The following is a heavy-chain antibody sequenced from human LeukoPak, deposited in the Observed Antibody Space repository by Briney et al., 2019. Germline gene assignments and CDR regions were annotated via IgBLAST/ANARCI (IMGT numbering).Heavy chain of an antibody. CDR2: IYWNDDK. J-gene: IGHJ4*02. Sequence: SGPTLVNPPQPLTLTCTFSGFSLSTSGVGVGWIHQPPGKALEWLALIYWNDDKRYSPSLERRLTITKDTSKNQVVLTMTNMDPVDTATYYCARGGSSLSFDFWGQGTLVTVSS. CDR1: GFSLSTSGVG. D-gene: IGHD6-6*01. CDR3: ARGGSSLSFDF. V-gene: IGHV2-5*01.